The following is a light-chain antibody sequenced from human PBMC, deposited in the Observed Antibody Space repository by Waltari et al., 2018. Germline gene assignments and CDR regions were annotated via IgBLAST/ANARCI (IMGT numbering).Light chain of an antibody. Sequence: QSVLTQPPSVSATPGQRVTISCSGSNSNIGINYISWSQQLPRTAPKLLIYENKKRPSGIPDRFSGSKSGTSATLGITGLQTEDEADYYCGTWDNSLSAWVFGGGTKLTVL. V-gene: IGLV1-51*02. CDR3: GTWDNSLSAWV. J-gene: IGLJ3*02. CDR2: ENK. CDR1: NSNIGINY.